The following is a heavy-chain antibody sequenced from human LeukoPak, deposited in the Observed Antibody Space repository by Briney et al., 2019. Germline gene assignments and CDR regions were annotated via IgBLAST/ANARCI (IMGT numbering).Heavy chain of an antibody. J-gene: IGHJ6*02. CDR2: ISSSGSTI. CDR1: GFFFSSFW. D-gene: IGHD4-17*01. V-gene: IGHV3-48*03. CDR3: ARDDYGDSYGMDV. Sequence: GGSLRLSCAASGFFFSSFWMGWVRQAPGKGLEWVSYISSSGSTIYYADSVKGRFTISRDNAKNSQYLQMNSLRAEDTAVYYCARDDYGDSYGMDVWGQGTTVTVSS.